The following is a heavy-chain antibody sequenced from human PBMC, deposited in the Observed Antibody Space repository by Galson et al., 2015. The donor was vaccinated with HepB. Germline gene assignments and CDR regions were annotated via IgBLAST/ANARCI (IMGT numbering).Heavy chain of an antibody. CDR1: GFSLSNARMG. Sequence: PALVKPTQTLMLTCTVSGFSLSNARMGVSWLRQPPGKALEWLAHLFSGDDKSYSTSLKSRLTISQDTSKNQEVLTNNQMDPVDTATYHCARTSTTYYFDRSGYAPLGAFDIWGQGTMVTVSS. CDR2: LFSGDDK. D-gene: IGHD3-22*01. V-gene: IGHV2-26*01. J-gene: IGHJ3*02. CDR3: ARTSTTYYFDRSGYAPLGAFDI.